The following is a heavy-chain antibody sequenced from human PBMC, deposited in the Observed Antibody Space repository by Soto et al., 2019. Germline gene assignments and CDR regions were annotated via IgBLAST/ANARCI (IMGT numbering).Heavy chain of an antibody. CDR3: ARAMHEMAADAPRGYYYATDV. D-gene: IGHD6-13*01. CDR1: GGTFSSYA. V-gene: IGHV1-69*13. CDR2: IIPIFGTA. Sequence: SVKVSCKASGGTFSSYAISWVRQAPGQGLEWMGGIIPIFGTANYAQKFQGRVTITADESTSTAYMELSSLRSEDTAVYYCARAMHEMAADAPRGYYYATDVCTQGTTVT. J-gene: IGHJ6*02.